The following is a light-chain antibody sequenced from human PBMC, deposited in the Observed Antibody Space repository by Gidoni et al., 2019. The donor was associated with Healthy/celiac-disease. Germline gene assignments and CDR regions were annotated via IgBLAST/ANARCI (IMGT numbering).Light chain of an antibody. CDR2: DAS. J-gene: IGKJ1*01. CDR3: QQYDNLPWT. V-gene: IGKV1-33*01. Sequence: DIQMTQSQSSLSASVGDRVTITCQASQDISNYLNWYQQKPGKAPKLLIYDASNLETGVPSRFSGSGSGTYFTFTISSLQPEDIATYYCQQYDNLPWTFGQXTKVEIK. CDR1: QDISNY.